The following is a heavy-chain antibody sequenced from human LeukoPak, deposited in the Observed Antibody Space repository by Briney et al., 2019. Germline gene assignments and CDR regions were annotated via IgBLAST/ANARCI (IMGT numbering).Heavy chain of an antibody. Sequence: PSETLSLTCTVSGGSISSSSYYWGWIRQPPVKGLEWIGRIYYSGSTYYNPSLKSRVTISVDTSKNQFSLKLSSVTAADTAVYYCARTKWELLPGFLTFDYWGQGTLVTVSS. CDR2: IYYSGST. CDR3: ARTKWELLPGFLTFDY. CDR1: GGSISSSSYY. V-gene: IGHV4-39*01. D-gene: IGHD1-26*01. J-gene: IGHJ4*02.